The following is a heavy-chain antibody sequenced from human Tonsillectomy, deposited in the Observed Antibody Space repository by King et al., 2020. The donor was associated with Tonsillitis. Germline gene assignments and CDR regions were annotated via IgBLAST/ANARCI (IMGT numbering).Heavy chain of an antibody. CDR3: ARGGYQLPPYYYYYMDD. CDR2: IYYSGST. J-gene: IGHJ6*03. D-gene: IGHD2-2*01. CDR1: GGSISSYY. Sequence: MQLQESGPGLVKPSETLSLTCTVSGGSISSYYWSWIRQPPGKGLEWIGYIYYSGSTDYNPSLKSRVTISVDTSKNPFSLKLSSVTAADTAMYYCARGGYQLPPYYYYYMDDWGKGTTVTVSS. V-gene: IGHV4-59*01.